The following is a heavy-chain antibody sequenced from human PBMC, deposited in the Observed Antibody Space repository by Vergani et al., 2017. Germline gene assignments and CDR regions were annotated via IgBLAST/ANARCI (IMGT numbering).Heavy chain of an antibody. CDR3: ARQSGSYYDFDY. Sequence: QLQLQESGPGLVKPSETLSLTCTVSGGSISSSSYYWGWIRQPPGKGLEWIGSIYYSGSTYYNPSLKSRVTISVDTSKNQFSLKLSSVTAADTAVYYCARQSGSYYDFDYWGQGTLVTVSS. CDR2: IYYSGST. J-gene: IGHJ4*02. V-gene: IGHV4-39*01. CDR1: GGSISSSSYY. D-gene: IGHD1-26*01.